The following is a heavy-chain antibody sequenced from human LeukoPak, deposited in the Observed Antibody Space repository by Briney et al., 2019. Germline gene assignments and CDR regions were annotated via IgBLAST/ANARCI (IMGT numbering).Heavy chain of an antibody. D-gene: IGHD5-24*01. CDR2: IWYDGSNK. CDR3: AKEAYIEMATITPDY. CDR1: GFTFSSYG. V-gene: IGHV3-33*06. Sequence: GGSLRLSCAASGFTFSSYGMHWVRQAPGKGLEWVAVIWYDGSNKYYADSVKGRFTISRDNSKNTLYLQMNSLRAEDTAVYYCAKEAYIEMATITPDYWGQGTLVTVSS. J-gene: IGHJ4*02.